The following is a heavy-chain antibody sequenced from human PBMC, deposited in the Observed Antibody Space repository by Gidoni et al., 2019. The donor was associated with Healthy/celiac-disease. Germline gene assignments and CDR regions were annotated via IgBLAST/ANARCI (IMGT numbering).Heavy chain of an antibody. J-gene: IGHJ3*01. CDR3: ARGMNGV. CDR1: GFTFSSYW. V-gene: IGHV3-7*04. CDR2: IKQDGSEK. D-gene: IGHD2-8*01. Sequence: EVQLVESGGGLVQPGGSLRLSCAASGFTFSSYWMSGVRQAPGKGLEWVANIKQDGSEKDYGDSVKGRFTIYRDNAKNSLYLQMNSRRAEDTAVYYCARGMNGVWGQGTMVTVSS.